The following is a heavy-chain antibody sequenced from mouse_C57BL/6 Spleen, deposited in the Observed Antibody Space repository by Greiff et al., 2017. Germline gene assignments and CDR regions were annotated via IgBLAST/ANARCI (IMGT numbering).Heavy chain of an antibody. CDR3: LVSYYYAMDY. Sequence: QVQLKESGPELVKPGASVKISCKASGYAFSSSWMNWVKQRPGKGLEWIGRIYPGDGDTNYNGKFKGKATLTADKSSSTAYMQLSSLTSEDSAVCFCLVSYYYAMDYWGNGTSVTVSS. CDR2: IYPGDGDT. CDR1: GYAFSSSW. J-gene: IGHJ4*01. V-gene: IGHV1-82*01.